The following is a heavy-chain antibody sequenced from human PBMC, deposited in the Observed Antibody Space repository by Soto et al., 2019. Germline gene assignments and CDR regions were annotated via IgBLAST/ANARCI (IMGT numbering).Heavy chain of an antibody. J-gene: IGHJ6*02. D-gene: IGHD6-19*01. CDR2: IDPSDSYT. CDR1: GYSFTSYW. CDR3: ASRVAVAGRNYYYGMDV. Sequence: PGESLKISCKGSGYSFTSYWISWVRQMPGKGLEWMGRIDPSDSYTNYSPSFQGHVTISADKSISTAYLQWSSLKASDTAMYYCASRVAVAGRNYYYGMDVWGQGTTVTVS. V-gene: IGHV5-10-1*01.